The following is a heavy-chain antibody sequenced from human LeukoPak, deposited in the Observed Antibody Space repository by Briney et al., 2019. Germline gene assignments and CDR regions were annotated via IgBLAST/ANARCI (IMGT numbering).Heavy chain of an antibody. J-gene: IGHJ5*02. V-gene: IGHV3-30*06. D-gene: IGHD3-10*01. Sequence: PGRSLRLYCTASGFAFNEFAMHWVRQAPGKGLEWVAVISYDGSNKYYADSVKGRFTISRDDSKDTLYLQMNSLRAEDTAVYYCARDPIYGSGSYQPYWFDPWGQGTLVTVSS. CDR3: ARDPIYGSGSYQPYWFDP. CDR1: GFAFNEFA. CDR2: ISYDGSNK.